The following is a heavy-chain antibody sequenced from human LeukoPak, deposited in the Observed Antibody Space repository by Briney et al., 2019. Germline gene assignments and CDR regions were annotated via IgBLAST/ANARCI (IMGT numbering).Heavy chain of an antibody. CDR3: TRDPPPYCSGGSCYGY. D-gene: IGHD2-15*01. V-gene: IGHV3-49*04. J-gene: IGHJ4*02. Sequence: PGGSLRLSCAASGFTFSSYAMSWVRQAPGKGLEWVGFIRSKAYGGTTEYAASVKGRFTISRDDSKSIAYLQMNSLKTEDTAVYYCTRDPPPYCSGGSCYGYWGQGTLVTVSS. CDR2: IRSKAYGGTT. CDR1: GFTFSSYA.